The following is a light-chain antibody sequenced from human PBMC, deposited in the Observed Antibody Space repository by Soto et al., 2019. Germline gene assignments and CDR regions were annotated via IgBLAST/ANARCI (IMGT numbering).Light chain of an antibody. CDR3: CSSGGRSTYV. Sequence: QSVLTQPASVSGSPGQSITISCTGTSSDVGSYNLVSWYQQHPGKAPKLMIYEVSKRPSGVSNRFSGSKSANTASLTISGLQADDEADYYCCSSGGRSTYVFGTWTKVTVL. CDR1: SSDVGSYNL. J-gene: IGLJ1*01. V-gene: IGLV2-23*02. CDR2: EVS.